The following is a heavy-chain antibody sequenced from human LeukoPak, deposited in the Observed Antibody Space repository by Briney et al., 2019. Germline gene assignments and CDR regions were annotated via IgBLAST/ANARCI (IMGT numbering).Heavy chain of an antibody. CDR1: GFTFSSYA. CDR2: ISGSGGST. V-gene: IGHV3-23*01. J-gene: IGHJ4*02. D-gene: IGHD3-22*01. CDR3: AKAGTYYYDSSGYYSGYYFDY. Sequence: GGSLRLSCAASGFTFSSYAMSWVRQAPGKGLEWVSAISGSGGSTYYADSVEGRFTISRDNSKNTLYLQMNSLRAEDTAVYYCAKAGTYYYDSSGYYSGYYFDYWGQGTLVTVSS.